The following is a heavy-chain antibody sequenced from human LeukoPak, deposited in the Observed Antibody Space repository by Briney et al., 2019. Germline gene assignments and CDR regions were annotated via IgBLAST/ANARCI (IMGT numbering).Heavy chain of an antibody. V-gene: IGHV3-30*18. Sequence: PGRSLRLSCAASGFTFSSYGMHWVRQAPGKGLEWVAVISYDGSNKYYADSVKGRFTISRDNSKNTLYLQMNSLRAEDTAVYYCAKSRAHRSSWYPYYYGMDVWGQGTTVTVSS. CDR3: AKSRAHRSSWYPYYYGMDV. CDR1: GFTFSSYG. D-gene: IGHD6-13*01. J-gene: IGHJ6*02. CDR2: ISYDGSNK.